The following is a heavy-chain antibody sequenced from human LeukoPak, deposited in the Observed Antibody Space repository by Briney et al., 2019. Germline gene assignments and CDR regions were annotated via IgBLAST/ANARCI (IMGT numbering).Heavy chain of an antibody. CDR3: AIMHGYYDGSGYWVQ. V-gene: IGHV3-23*01. CDR1: GFTFGSYA. CDR2: ISPSGDRT. Sequence: GGSLRLSCAASGFTFGSYAVSWVRQAPGKGLEWVSFISPSGDRTSNADSVEGRFTISRDNPRNTLYLQMNSLRDEDTAVYYCAIMHGYYDGSGYWVQWGQGTLVTVPS. D-gene: IGHD3-22*01. J-gene: IGHJ4*02.